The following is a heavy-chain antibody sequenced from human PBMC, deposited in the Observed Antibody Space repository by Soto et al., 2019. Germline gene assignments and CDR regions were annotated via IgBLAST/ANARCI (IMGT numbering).Heavy chain of an antibody. CDR1: GFSLSTSDVG. D-gene: IGHD3-3*01. Sequence: QITLTESGPTLVKPTQTLTLTCTFSGFSLSTSDVGVGWIRQPPGKALEWLALLHWNDHNRYSPSLKSRLTITKNNSKKQVVPTMTNLDPVDTATSYCANRPFYYDSCSGYAFHMLGEGPMVNVSS. CDR2: LHWNDHN. V-gene: IGHV2-5*01. CDR3: ANRPFYYDSCSGYAFHM. J-gene: IGHJ3*02.